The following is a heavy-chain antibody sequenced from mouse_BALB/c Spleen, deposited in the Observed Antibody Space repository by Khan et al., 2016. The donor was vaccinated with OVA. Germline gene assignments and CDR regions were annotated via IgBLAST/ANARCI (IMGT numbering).Heavy chain of an antibody. V-gene: IGHV1-7*01. Sequence: QVRLQQSGAELAKPGASVQMSCKASGYTFTTYWMHWVKQRPGQGLEWMGYINPTSGYTDYSENFKDKATLTADKSSSTAYMQLSRLTSEDSAVYYCTSDRIDYWGQGTTLTVSS. J-gene: IGHJ2*01. CDR1: GYTFTTYW. CDR2: INPTSGYT. CDR3: TSDRIDY.